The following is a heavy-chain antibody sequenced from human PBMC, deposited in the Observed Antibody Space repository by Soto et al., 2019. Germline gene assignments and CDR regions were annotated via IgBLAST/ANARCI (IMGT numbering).Heavy chain of an antibody. J-gene: IGHJ3*02. Sequence: QVQLVQSGAEVKKPGSSVKVSCKASGGTFSSYAISWVRQAPGQGLEWMGGIIPIFGTANYAQKFQGRVTITADEATSTAYMELSSLRSEDTAVYYCASSIAVAGTDAFDIWGQGTMVPVSS. CDR3: ASSIAVAGTDAFDI. CDR2: IIPIFGTA. V-gene: IGHV1-69*01. D-gene: IGHD6-19*01. CDR1: GGTFSSYA.